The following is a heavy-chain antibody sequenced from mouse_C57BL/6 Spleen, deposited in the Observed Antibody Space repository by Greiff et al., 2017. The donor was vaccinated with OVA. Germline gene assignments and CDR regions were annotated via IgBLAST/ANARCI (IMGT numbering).Heavy chain of an antibody. CDR3: ARGNYGKGGYYAMDY. V-gene: IGHV1-69*01. Sequence: QVQLQQPGAELVMPGASVKLSCKASGYTFTSYWMHWVKQRPGQGLEWIGEIDPSDSYTNYNQKFNGKSTLTVDKSSSTAYMQLSSLTSEDSAVYYCARGNYGKGGYYAMDYWGQGTSVTVSS. CDR1: GYTFTSYW. CDR2: IDPSDSYT. J-gene: IGHJ4*01. D-gene: IGHD2-1*01.